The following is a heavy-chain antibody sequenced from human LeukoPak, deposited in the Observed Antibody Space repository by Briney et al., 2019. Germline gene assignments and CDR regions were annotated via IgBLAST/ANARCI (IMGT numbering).Heavy chain of an antibody. CDR3: ARDTYYYGSGSYYKGY. D-gene: IGHD3-10*01. V-gene: IGHV3-21*01. J-gene: IGHJ4*02. CDR1: GFTFSSYS. CDR2: ISSSSSYI. Sequence: GGSLRLSCAASGFTFSSYSMNWVRQAPGKGLEWVSSISSSSSYIYYADSVKGRFTISRDNAKNSLYLQMNSLRAEDTAVYYCARDTYYYGSGSYYKGYWGQGTLVTVSS.